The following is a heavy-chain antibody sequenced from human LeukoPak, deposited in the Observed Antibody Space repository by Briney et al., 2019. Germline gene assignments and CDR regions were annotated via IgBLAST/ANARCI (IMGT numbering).Heavy chain of an antibody. J-gene: IGHJ6*03. CDR3: ARGRGYYYYYYMDV. V-gene: IGHV4-34*01. Sequence: SETLSLTCAVYGGSFSGYYWSWIRQPPGKGLEWIGEINHSGSTNYNPSLKSRVTISVDTSKNQFSLKLSSVTAADTAVYYCARGRGYYYYYYMDVWGKGTTVTVSS. CDR1: GGSFSGYY. CDR2: INHSGST.